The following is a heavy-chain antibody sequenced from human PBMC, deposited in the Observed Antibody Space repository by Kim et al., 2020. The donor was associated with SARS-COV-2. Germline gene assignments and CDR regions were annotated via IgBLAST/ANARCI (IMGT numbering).Heavy chain of an antibody. CDR1: GFIFSDYW. J-gene: IGHJ4*02. CDR2: IKPDGSQT. V-gene: IGHV3-7*03. D-gene: IGHD5-12*01. CDR3: ARDPIRVAY. Sequence: GGSLRLSCEASGFIFSDYWMSWVRQAPGKGLEWVANIKPDGSQTSYGDFVKGRFTISRDNAKNLLYLQLNSLSGADTAVYYCARDPIRVAYWGQGTLV.